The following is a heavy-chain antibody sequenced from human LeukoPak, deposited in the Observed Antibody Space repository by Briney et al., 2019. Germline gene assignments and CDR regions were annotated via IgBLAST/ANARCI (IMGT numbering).Heavy chain of an antibody. CDR3: ARDSFSDYYYYMDV. CDR2: ISRGGNFI. V-gene: IGHV3-48*03. D-gene: IGHD3-3*02. Sequence: GGSLRLSCAASGFTFSTYEMHWVRQAPGKGLEWVSYISRGGNFIYYADSVKGRFTISRDDAKHSLFLQMNSLSGEDTAVYYCARDSFSDYYYYMDVWGKGTTVTVSS. J-gene: IGHJ6*03. CDR1: GFTFSTYE.